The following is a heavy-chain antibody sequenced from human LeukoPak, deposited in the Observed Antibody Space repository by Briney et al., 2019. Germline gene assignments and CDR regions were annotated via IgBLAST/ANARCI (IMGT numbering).Heavy chain of an antibody. CDR2: ISYDGSSK. Sequence: SGGSLRLSCAASGFTFSSYAMHWVRQAPGKGLEWVAVISYDGSSKYYADSVKGRFTISRDNSKNTLYLQMNSLRAEDTAVYYCARGGDGYNLDYWGQGTLVTVSS. V-gene: IGHV3-30*04. CDR1: GFTFSSYA. CDR3: ARGGDGYNLDY. J-gene: IGHJ4*02. D-gene: IGHD5-24*01.